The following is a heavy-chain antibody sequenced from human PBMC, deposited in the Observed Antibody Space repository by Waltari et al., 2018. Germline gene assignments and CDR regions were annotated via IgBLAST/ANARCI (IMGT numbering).Heavy chain of an antibody. D-gene: IGHD1-20*01. J-gene: IGHJ4*02. CDR2: ISYDGSNK. Sequence: QVQLVESGGGVVQPGRSLRLSCAASGFHFSSYGMHLVRQAPGQGLEWVAVISYDGSNKYYADSVKGRFTISRDNSKNTLYLKMNSLRAEEPAVYYCAKVPRYVRSDILAPPDYWGQGTLVTVSS. CDR3: AKVPRYVRSDILAPPDY. V-gene: IGHV3-30*18. CDR1: GFHFSSYG.